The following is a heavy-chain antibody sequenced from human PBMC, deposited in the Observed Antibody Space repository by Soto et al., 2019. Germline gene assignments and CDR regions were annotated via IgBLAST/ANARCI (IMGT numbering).Heavy chain of an antibody. V-gene: IGHV1-69*01. CDR1: GGTFSSYA. Sequence: QVQLVQSGAEVKKPGSSVKVSCKASGGTFSSYAISWVRQAPGQGLEWMGGIIPIFGTANYAQKFQGRVTITAYESTSTAYMELSSLRSEDTAVYYCASNPEPSRYSSSWYGDYWGQGTLVTVSS. J-gene: IGHJ4*02. CDR2: IIPIFGTA. CDR3: ASNPEPSRYSSSWYGDY. D-gene: IGHD6-13*01.